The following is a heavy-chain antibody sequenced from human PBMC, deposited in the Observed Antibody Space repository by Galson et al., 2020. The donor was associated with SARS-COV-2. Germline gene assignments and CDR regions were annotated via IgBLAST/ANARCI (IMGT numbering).Heavy chain of an antibody. D-gene: IGHD3-22*01. CDR1: GFTFNSYG. CDR2: IGYDGSNE. V-gene: IGHV3-33*06. Sequence: QLGESLKISCAASGFTFNSYGMHWVRQAPGKGLEWVAVIGYDGSNEKYADSVKGRFTISRDNFKNMVFLEMNSLRGEDTGTYYCVKDRIQWLPDYYYMDVWGEGTTVSVSS. J-gene: IGHJ6*03. CDR3: VKDRIQWLPDYYYMDV.